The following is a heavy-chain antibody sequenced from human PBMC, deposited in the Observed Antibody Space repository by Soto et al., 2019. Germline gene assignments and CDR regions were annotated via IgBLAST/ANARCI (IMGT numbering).Heavy chain of an antibody. J-gene: IGHJ6*03. CDR2: IKEDGSEI. Sequence: GGSLRLSCAGSGFTFGRHWMTWVRQAPGKGLEWVANIKEDGSEIYYVDSVKGRFTISRDNAKNSVYLQMNSLRAEDTALYYCARGYYDFWSGYYTGYYYYYMDVWGKGTTVTVSS. V-gene: IGHV3-7*04. D-gene: IGHD3-3*01. CDR3: ARGYYDFWSGYYTGYYYYYMDV. CDR1: GFTFGRHW.